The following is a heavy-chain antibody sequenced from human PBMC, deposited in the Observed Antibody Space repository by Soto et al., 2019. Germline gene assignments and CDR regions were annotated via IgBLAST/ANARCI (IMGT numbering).Heavy chain of an antibody. V-gene: IGHV3-74*01. CDR1: GFTFRSYW. D-gene: IGHD6-25*01. Sequence: PGGSLRLSCAASGFTFRSYWMHWVRQAPGKGPVWVSRINSDGSSTNYADSVKGRFTISRDNAKNTLYLQMNSLRAEDTAVYYCARGVSALNDAFDIWGQGTMVTVSS. CDR2: INSDGSST. J-gene: IGHJ3*02. CDR3: ARGVSALNDAFDI.